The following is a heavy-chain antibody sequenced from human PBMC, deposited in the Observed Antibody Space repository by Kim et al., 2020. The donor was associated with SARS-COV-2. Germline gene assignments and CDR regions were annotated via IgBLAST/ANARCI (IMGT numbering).Heavy chain of an antibody. V-gene: IGHV3-43*01. CDR2: ISWDGGST. CDR3: AKDMRRWPISSSPVRNYYGMDV. Sequence: GGSLRLSCAASGFTFDDYTMHWVRQAPGKGLEWVSLISWDGGSTYYADSVKGRFTISRDNSKNSLYLQMNSLRTEDTALYYCAKDMRRWPISSSPVRNYYGMDVWGQGTTVTVSS. CDR1: GFTFDDYT. D-gene: IGHD6-13*01. J-gene: IGHJ6*02.